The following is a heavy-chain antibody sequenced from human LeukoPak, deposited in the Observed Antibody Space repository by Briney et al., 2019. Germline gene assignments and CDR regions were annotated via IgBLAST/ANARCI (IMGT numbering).Heavy chain of an antibody. CDR2: ISRNGAHP. CDR1: GFTFSNYA. D-gene: IGHD6-19*01. J-gene: IGHJ4*02. Sequence: GGSLRLSCAATGFTFSNYAMSWVRQAPGKGLECVSVISRNGAHPYYIDSVRDRFTVSRDNSKNITYLQMNSLRAEDAALYYCTTPGDSGWYNHWGQGTLVTVSS. V-gene: IGHV3-23*01. CDR3: TTPGDSGWYNH.